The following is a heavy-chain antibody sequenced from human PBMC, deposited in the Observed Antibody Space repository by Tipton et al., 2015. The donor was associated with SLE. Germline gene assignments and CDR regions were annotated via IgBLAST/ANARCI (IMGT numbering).Heavy chain of an antibody. Sequence: AGLVKPSETLSLTCAVSGGPLSPYFWTWIRQPPGKGLEWIGEIHQSGSTNYNPSLKSRVSLSVDTSKKQFSLNLSSLTAADTAVYYCARRDPLIWRYFDYWGQGSLVTVSS. CDR3: ARRDPLIWRYFDY. D-gene: IGHD3-3*01. V-gene: IGHV4-34*01. CDR2: IHQSGST. CDR1: GGPLSPYF. J-gene: IGHJ4*02.